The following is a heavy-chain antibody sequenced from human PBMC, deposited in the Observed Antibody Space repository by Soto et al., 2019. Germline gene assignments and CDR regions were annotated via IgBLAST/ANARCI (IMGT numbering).Heavy chain of an antibody. Sequence: SETLSLTCTFSGSSLSTDYWSWIRQPPGKRPEWIGYIFNSGSTNQNPSLKSRVSISMDTSRNQFSLRAEDTAVYYCARANTYCSNGICPMNTFDYWGQGTLVTVSS. CDR3: ARANTYCSNGICPMNTFDY. CDR1: GSSLSTDY. CDR2: IFNSGST. J-gene: IGHJ4*02. D-gene: IGHD2-8*01. V-gene: IGHV4-59*12.